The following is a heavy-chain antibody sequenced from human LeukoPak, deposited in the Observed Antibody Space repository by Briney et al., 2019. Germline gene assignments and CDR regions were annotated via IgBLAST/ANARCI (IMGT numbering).Heavy chain of an antibody. CDR2: IYYSGRT. J-gene: IGHJ4*02. Sequence: SETLSLTCTVSGGSISSYYWSWIRQPPGKGLEWIGYIYYSGRTFYNPSLKSRVTISVDTSKNQISLEVTSVTAADTAVYYCARDGGYGHYDYWGRGTLVTVSS. CDR3: ARDGGYGHYDY. CDR1: GGSISSYY. V-gene: IGHV4-59*12. D-gene: IGHD5-18*01.